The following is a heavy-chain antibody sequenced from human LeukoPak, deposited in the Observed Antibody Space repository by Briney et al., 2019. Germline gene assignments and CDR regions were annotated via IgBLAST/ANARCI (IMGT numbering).Heavy chain of an antibody. Sequence: PSETLSLTCGISGQSTTRGYYWAWFRQSLEKGPEWIATFFESEKSFYNASLKSRVIMSLDTSKSQFSLNLTSVTAADTAVYYCARVLPVPYLLDSWGQGTHVTVSS. CDR2: FFESEKS. CDR3: ARVLPVPYLLDS. J-gene: IGHJ4*02. CDR1: GQSTTRGYY. D-gene: IGHD3-10*02. V-gene: IGHV4-38-2*01.